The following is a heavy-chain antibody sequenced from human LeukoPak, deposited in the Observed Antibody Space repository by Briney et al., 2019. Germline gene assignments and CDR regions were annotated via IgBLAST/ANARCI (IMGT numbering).Heavy chain of an antibody. CDR3: ASAYYDILGGHFDY. CDR1: GSSISSSSYC. D-gene: IGHD3-9*01. J-gene: IGHJ4*02. V-gene: IGHV4-39*07. Sequence: SETLSLTCTASGSSISSSSYCWGWIRQPPGKGLEWIGSIYYSGRTYYNSSLKSRVTISVDTSKNQFSLKVTSVTAADTAVYYCASAYYDILGGHFDYWGQGTLVTVSS. CDR2: IYYSGRT.